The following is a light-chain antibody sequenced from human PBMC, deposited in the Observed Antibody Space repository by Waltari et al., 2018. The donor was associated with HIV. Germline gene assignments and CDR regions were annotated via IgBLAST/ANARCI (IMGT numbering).Light chain of an antibody. V-gene: IGKV4-1*01. CDR1: QSVLYRSNNKNH. CDR3: QQYYSSPYT. Sequence: DIVMTQSPDSLAVSLGERATINCKSSQSVLYRSNNKNHLAWYQQKPGQPPKLLIYWASTRESGVPDRFSGSGSGTDFTLTISSLQAEDVAVYYGQQYYSSPYTFGQGAKLDIK. CDR2: WAS. J-gene: IGKJ2*01.